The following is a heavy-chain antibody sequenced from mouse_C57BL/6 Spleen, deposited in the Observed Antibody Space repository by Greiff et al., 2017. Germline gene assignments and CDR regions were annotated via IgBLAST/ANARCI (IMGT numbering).Heavy chain of an antibody. D-gene: IGHD1-1*01. V-gene: IGHV1-50*01. Sequence: QVHVKQPGAELVKPGASVKLSCKASGYTFTSYWMQWVKQRPGQGLEWIGEIDPSDSYTNYNQQFKGKATLTVNTSSSTAYMQLCSLTSEDSAVYYCARTYVGSSYPFAYWGQGTLVTVSA. J-gene: IGHJ3*01. CDR3: ARTYVGSSYPFAY. CDR2: IDPSDSYT. CDR1: GYTFTSYW.